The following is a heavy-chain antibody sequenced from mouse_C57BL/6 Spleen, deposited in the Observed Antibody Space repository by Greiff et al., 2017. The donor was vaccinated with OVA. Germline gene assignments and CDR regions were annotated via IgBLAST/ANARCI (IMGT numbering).Heavy chain of an antibody. CDR3: ARGGITLYAMDY. CDR1: GFSLTSYG. V-gene: IGHV2-6*03. Sequence: QVQLQQSGPGLVAPSQSLSITCTVSGFSLTSYGVHWVRQPPGKGLEWLVVIWSDGSTTYNSALKSRLSISKDNSKSQVFLKMNSLQTDDTAMYYCARGGITLYAMDYWGQGTSVTVSS. CDR2: IWSDGST. J-gene: IGHJ4*01. D-gene: IGHD1-1*01.